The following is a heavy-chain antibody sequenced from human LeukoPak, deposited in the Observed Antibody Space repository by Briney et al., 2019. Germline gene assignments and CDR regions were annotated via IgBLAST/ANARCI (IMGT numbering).Heavy chain of an antibody. CDR3: ARVGAIDY. CDR1: GFTFSNYW. CDR2: IKQDGSEK. J-gene: IGHJ4*02. Sequence: GGSLRLSCAASGFTFSNYWMTWVRQAPGKGLEWVANIKQDGSEKYYMDSVQGRFTISRDNAKNSLYLQMNSLRAEDTAVYYCARVGAIDYWGQGTLVTVSS. D-gene: IGHD1-26*01. V-gene: IGHV3-7*03.